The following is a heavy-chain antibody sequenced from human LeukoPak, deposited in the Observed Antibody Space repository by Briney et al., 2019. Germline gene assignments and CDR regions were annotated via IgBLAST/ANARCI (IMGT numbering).Heavy chain of an antibody. J-gene: IGHJ5*02. Sequence: SVKVSCKASGGTFSSYAISWVRQAPGQGLEWMERIIPILGIANYAQKFQGRVTITADKSTSTAYMELSSLRSEDTAVYYCARDGGRIAVAGFCFDPWGQGTLVTVSS. CDR1: GGTFSSYA. D-gene: IGHD6-19*01. V-gene: IGHV1-69*04. CDR3: ARDGGRIAVAGFCFDP. CDR2: IIPILGIA.